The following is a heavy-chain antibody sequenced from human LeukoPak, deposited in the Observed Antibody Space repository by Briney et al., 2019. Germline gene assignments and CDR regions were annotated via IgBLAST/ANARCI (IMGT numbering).Heavy chain of an antibody. CDR2: IYYSGST. V-gene: IGHV4-39*01. CDR3: ARGVPGGIAARPYWFDP. J-gene: IGHJ5*02. D-gene: IGHD6-6*01. Sequence: NPSETLSLTCTVSGGSISSSSYYWGWIRQPPGKGLEWIGSIYYSGSTYYNPSLKSRVTISVDTSKNQFSLKLSSVTAADTAVYYCARGVPGGIAARPYWFDPWGQGTLVTVSS. CDR1: GGSISSSSYY.